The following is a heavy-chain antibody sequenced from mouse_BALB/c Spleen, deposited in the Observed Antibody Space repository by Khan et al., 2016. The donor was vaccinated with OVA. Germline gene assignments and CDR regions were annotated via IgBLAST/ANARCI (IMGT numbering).Heavy chain of an antibody. J-gene: IGHJ3*01. CDR2: IYPGSGSI. CDR3: ARRDDGSSYPGFAY. CDR1: GYSFTDYI. Sequence: VQLQESGPELVMPGASVKMSCKASGYSFTDYIITWVKQRTGQGLQWIGEIYPGSGSIYSNEKFKGKATLTADKSSNTAYMQLSSLTSEDSAVYVCARRDDGSSYPGFAYWGQGTLVTVSA. V-gene: IGHV1-77*01. D-gene: IGHD1-1*01.